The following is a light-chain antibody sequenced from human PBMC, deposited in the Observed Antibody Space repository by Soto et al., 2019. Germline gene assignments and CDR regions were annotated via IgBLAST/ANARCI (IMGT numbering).Light chain of an antibody. CDR1: SGSIASNY. J-gene: IGLJ2*01. CDR2: DDN. CDR3: QSYDNNLHVI. V-gene: IGLV6-57*04. Sequence: NFMLTQPHSVSESPGKTVTISCTRSSGSIASNYVQWYRQRPGSAPITVIYDDNQRPSGAPVRCSCGVDRPSKPPSLTISGLKTEDDADYFCQSYDNNLHVIFGGGTKVTVL.